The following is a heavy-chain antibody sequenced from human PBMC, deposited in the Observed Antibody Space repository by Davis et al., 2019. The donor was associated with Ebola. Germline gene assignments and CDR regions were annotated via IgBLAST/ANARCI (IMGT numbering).Heavy chain of an antibody. J-gene: IGHJ4*02. CDR2: IYSSGDT. CDR1: GASISPYF. CDR3: AREYVDRDGAFDY. Sequence: PSETLSLTCSVSGASISPYFWVWVRQPAGKGLEWIGRIYSSGDTSYNLSLKRRVTMSMDTSKNYVSLTLTSVTAADTAMYYRAREYVDRDGAFDYWGQGTLVAVSS. V-gene: IGHV4-4*07. D-gene: IGHD5-24*01.